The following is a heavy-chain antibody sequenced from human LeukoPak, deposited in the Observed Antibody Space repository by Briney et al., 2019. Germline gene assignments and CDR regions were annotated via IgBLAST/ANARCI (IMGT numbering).Heavy chain of an antibody. V-gene: IGHV3-23*01. CDR1: GFTFSSYA. J-gene: IGHJ4*02. CDR2: ISGSGGST. Sequence: PGGSLRLSCAASGFTFSSYAMSWVRQAPGKGLEWVSAISGSGGSTYYADSVKGRFTISRDNSKNTLYLQMNSLRAEDTAVYYCAKAPLASIVVVPAAYNDYWGQGTLVTVSS. CDR3: AKAPLASIVVVPAAYNDY. D-gene: IGHD2-2*01.